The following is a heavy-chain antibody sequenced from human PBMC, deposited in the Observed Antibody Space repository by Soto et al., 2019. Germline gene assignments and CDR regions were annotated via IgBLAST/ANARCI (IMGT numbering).Heavy chain of an antibody. CDR2: IRAYNGNT. CDR1: GYTFTSYG. CDR3: ARDGETTPDYGMDV. D-gene: IGHD4-17*01. Sequence: GASVKVSGKASGYTFTSYGISWVRQAPGQGLEWMGWIRAYNGNTNYAQTLQGRVTMTTDTSTSTAYMELRSLRADDTAVYYCARDGETTPDYGMDVWGQGTTVTVSS. V-gene: IGHV1-18*01. J-gene: IGHJ6*02.